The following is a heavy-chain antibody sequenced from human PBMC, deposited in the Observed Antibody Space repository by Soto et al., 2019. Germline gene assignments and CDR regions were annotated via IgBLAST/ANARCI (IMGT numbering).Heavy chain of an antibody. D-gene: IGHD3-9*01. Sequence: EVQLLESGGGLVQPGGSLTVSCAASGFTFSNYALSWVRQAPGKGLVWVAAIRDSATNTYYAGSVKGRFNIAKDNSVNTLFLQMNSLRAEDTAIYYCARFLTVSEPKILELDDWGQGTLVTVSS. CDR2: IRDSATNT. V-gene: IGHV3-23*01. CDR3: ARFLTVSEPKILELDD. CDR1: GFTFSNYA. J-gene: IGHJ4*02.